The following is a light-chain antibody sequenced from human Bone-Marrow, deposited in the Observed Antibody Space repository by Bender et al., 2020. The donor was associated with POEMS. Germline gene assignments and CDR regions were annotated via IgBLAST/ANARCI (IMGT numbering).Light chain of an antibody. CDR2: DDT. CDR1: KIESVT. Sequence: SYVLTQPPSVSVAPGQTARISCGGDKIESVTVHWYQQKPGQAPVLVVYDDTSRPPGIPERFSAYSSGNTATLTISRVEVGDEADYYCQVWESVNDPVVFGGGTKLTVL. CDR3: QVWESVNDPVV. J-gene: IGLJ2*01. V-gene: IGLV3-21*02.